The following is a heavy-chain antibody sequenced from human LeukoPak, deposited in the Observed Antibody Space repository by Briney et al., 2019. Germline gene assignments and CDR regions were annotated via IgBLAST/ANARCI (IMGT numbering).Heavy chain of an antibody. Sequence: PGGSLRLSCAASGFTFSSYTINWVRQAPGKGLEWVSSISSDSNYIYYADSVKGRFTISRDNAWNSLYLQMNSLRAEDTAVYYCARKENILTGYYDHWGQGTLVTVSS. CDR1: GFTFSSYT. D-gene: IGHD3-9*01. CDR2: ISSDSNYI. V-gene: IGHV3-21*01. CDR3: ARKENILTGYYDH. J-gene: IGHJ5*02.